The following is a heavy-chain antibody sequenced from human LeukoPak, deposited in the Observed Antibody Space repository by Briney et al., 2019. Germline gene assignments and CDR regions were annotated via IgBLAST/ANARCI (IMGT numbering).Heavy chain of an antibody. CDR1: GFTFSSYS. D-gene: IGHD3-22*01. CDR2: ISSSSSYI. V-gene: IGHV3-21*01. J-gene: IGHJ4*02. CDR3: ARDLGRDSSVGLSSDY. Sequence: GGSLRLSCAASGFTFSSYSMNWVRQAPGKGLEWVSSISSSSSYIYYADSVKGRFTISRDNAKNSLYPQMNSLRAEDTAVYYCARDLGRDSSVGLSSDYWGQGTLVTVSS.